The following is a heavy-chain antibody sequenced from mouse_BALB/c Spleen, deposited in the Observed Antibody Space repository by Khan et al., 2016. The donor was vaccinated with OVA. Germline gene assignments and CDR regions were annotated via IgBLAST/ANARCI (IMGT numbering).Heavy chain of an antibody. D-gene: IGHD3-3*01. CDR1: GFSLSRYS. J-gene: IGHJ1*01. V-gene: IGHV2-6-4*01. Sequence: QVQLKESGPGLVAPSQSLSITCTVSGFSLSRYSVHWVRQPPGKGLEWLGIMWGGGSTDYNSALKSRLSISKDNSKSQVFLKMNSLQTDDTAKYYCARNRDGGSYGYFDVWGAGTTVTVSS. CDR3: ARNRDGGSYGYFDV. CDR2: MWGGGST.